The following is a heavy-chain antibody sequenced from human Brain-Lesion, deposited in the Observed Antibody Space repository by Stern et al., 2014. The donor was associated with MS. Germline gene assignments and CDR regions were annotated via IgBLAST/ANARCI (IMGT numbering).Heavy chain of an antibody. Sequence: VQLVESGGDLVQPGRSLRLSCAAFGFTFDDYAMHWVRQAPGKGLEWVAGISWNSGTNGYADSVKGRFTTSRDNAYSSLYLQMNSLRPEDTALYYCARDITGSSAYFAYWGQGTLVTVSS. D-gene: IGHD1-14*01. V-gene: IGHV3-9*01. CDR1: GFTFDDYA. CDR3: ARDITGSSAYFAY. J-gene: IGHJ4*02. CDR2: ISWNSGTN.